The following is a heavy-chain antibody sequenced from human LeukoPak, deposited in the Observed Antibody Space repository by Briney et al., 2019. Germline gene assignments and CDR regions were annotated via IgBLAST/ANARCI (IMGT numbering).Heavy chain of an antibody. Sequence: GTSLRLSCAASGFTFSSFSIHWVRQALGKGLEWVAVISSEGSKKFYADSVKGRFTISRDNSKNTLYLQMNSLGAEDTAVYYCARSAVTGPGWIDSWGQGTLVTVSS. D-gene: IGHD6-19*01. CDR2: ISSEGSKK. V-gene: IGHV3-30-3*01. CDR1: GFTFSSFS. J-gene: IGHJ5*01. CDR3: ARSAVTGPGWIDS.